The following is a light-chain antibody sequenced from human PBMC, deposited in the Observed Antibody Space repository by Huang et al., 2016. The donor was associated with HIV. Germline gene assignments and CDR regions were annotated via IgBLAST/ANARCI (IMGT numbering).Light chain of an antibody. CDR3: LQYINWPRT. Sequence: EMVMTQSPDTLAVSPGESVTLSCRASKGISNNLACDQHKPGQAPRLLIHGAATRAAGIPARFSGRGSEIAFSLTINSLQSEDSAVYYCLQYINWPRTFGQGTKLEIK. J-gene: IGKJ2*01. CDR2: GAA. CDR1: KGISNN. V-gene: IGKV3-15*01.